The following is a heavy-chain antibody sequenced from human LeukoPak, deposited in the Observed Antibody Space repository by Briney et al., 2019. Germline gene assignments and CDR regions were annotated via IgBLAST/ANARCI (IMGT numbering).Heavy chain of an antibody. CDR2: IYYSGST. CDR3: ARKVVAKGYYYYYMDV. D-gene: IGHD5-12*01. V-gene: IGHV4-59*08. J-gene: IGHJ6*03. CDR1: GGSISSYY. Sequence: SETLSLTCTVSGGSISSYYWSWIRQPPGKGLGWIGYIYYSGSTNYNPSLKSRVTISVDTSKNQFSLKLSSVTAADTAVYYCARKVVAKGYYYYYMDVWGKGTTVTVSS.